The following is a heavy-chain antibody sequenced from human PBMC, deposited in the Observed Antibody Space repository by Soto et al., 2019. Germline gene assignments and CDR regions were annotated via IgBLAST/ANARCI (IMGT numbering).Heavy chain of an antibody. J-gene: IGHJ4*02. CDR2: ISISGTTT. Sequence: GGSLRLSCAASGFTFNTYAMTWVRQAPGKGLEWVSAISISGTTTYYADSVKGRFTISRDNSKNTLYLQMNSLRADDTAVYYCATEGNGGLNDFWGQGTLVTVSS. CDR1: GFTFNTYA. V-gene: IGHV3-23*01. D-gene: IGHD3-16*01. CDR3: ATEGNGGLNDF.